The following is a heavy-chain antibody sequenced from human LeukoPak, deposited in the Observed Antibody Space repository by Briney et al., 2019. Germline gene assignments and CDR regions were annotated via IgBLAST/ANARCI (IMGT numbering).Heavy chain of an antibody. CDR3: ARGVEGYDLHY. Sequence: SQTLSLTCTVSGGSISRGDYYWSWIRQPPGKGLEWIGYIYYSGSTYYNPSLKSRVTISVDTSKNLFSLKLTSVTAADTAVYYCARGVEGYDLHYWGQGTLVTVSS. V-gene: IGHV4-30-4*01. D-gene: IGHD5-12*01. CDR2: IYYSGST. CDR1: GGSISRGDYY. J-gene: IGHJ4*02.